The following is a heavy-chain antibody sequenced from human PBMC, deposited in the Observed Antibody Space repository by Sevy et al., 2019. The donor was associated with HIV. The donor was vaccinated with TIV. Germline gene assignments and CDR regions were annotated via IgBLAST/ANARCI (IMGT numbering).Heavy chain of an antibody. Sequence: SEILSLNCTVSGGSISSGSYYWSWIRQPAGKGLEWIGRIYTSGSTNYNPSLKSRVTMSVDTSKNQFSLKLSSVTAADTAVYYCAGSGYSYGEPDYWGQGTLVTVSS. CDR2: IYTSGST. V-gene: IGHV4-61*02. CDR3: AGSGYSYGEPDY. CDR1: GGSISSGSYY. D-gene: IGHD5-18*01. J-gene: IGHJ4*02.